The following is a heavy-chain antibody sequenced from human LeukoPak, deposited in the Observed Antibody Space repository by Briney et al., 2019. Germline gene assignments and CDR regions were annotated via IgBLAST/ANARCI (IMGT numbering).Heavy chain of an antibody. D-gene: IGHD4-17*01. V-gene: IGHV3-11*01. CDR3: ARVRDDYGDYEEFDY. Sequence: GGSLRLSCAASGFTFSDYYMSWIRQAPGKGLEWVSYISSSGSTIYYADSVKGRFTISRDNAKNSLYLQMNSLRAEDTAVYYCARVRDDYGDYEEFDYWGQGTLVTVSS. CDR2: ISSSGSTI. CDR1: GFTFSDYY. J-gene: IGHJ4*02.